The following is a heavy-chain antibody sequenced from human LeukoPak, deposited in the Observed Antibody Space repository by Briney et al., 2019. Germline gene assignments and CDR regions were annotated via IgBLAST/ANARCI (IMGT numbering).Heavy chain of an antibody. CDR3: ARARGGHCGGDCHIDY. V-gene: IGHV3-33*01. CDR2: IWYDGSNK. J-gene: IGHJ4*02. D-gene: IGHD2-21*01. Sequence: GGSLRLSCAASGFTFSSYGMHWVRQAPGKGLEWVAIIWYDGSNKYYADSVKGRFTISRDNSKNTLYLQMNSLRAEDTAVYYCARARGGHCGGDCHIDYWGQGTLVTVSS. CDR1: GFTFSSYG.